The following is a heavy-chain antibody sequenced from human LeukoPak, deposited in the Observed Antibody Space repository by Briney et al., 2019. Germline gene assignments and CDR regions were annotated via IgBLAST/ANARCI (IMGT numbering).Heavy chain of an antibody. CDR3: ARHTYGSGSYYDNWFDP. V-gene: IGHV4-4*07. Sequence: SETLSLTCTVSGGSISSYYWSWIRQPAGKGLEWIGRIYTSGSTNYNPSLKSRVTISVDTSKNQFSLKLSSVTAADTAVYYCARHTYGSGSYYDNWFDPWGQGTLVTVSS. CDR1: GGSISSYY. CDR2: IYTSGST. D-gene: IGHD3-10*01. J-gene: IGHJ5*02.